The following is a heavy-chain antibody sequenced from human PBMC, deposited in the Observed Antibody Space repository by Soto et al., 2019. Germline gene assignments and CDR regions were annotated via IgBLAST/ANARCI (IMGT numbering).Heavy chain of an antibody. Sequence: QVQLVESGGGVVQPGRSLRLSCAASGFTFSSYAMHWVRQAPGKGLEWVAVISYDGSNKYYADSVKGRFTISRDNSKNPLYLQMNSLRAEDTAVYYCARASGYVLSYWGQGTLVTVSS. V-gene: IGHV3-30-3*01. CDR2: ISYDGSNK. CDR1: GFTFSSYA. J-gene: IGHJ4*02. D-gene: IGHD3-9*01. CDR3: ARASGYVLSY.